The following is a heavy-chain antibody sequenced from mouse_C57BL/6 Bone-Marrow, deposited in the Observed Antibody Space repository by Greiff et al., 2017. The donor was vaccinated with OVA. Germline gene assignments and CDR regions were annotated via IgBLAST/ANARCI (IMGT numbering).Heavy chain of an antibody. CDR3: ARVGSSYCFDY. Sequence: QVQLKQSGAELVMPGASVKLSCKASGYTFTSYWMHWVKQRPGQGLEWIGEIDPSDSYTNYNQKFKGKSTLTVDKSSSTAYMQLSSLTSEDSAVYYCARVGSSYCFDYWGQGTTLTVSS. CDR1: GYTFTSYW. D-gene: IGHD1-1*01. J-gene: IGHJ2*01. V-gene: IGHV1-69*01. CDR2: IDPSDSYT.